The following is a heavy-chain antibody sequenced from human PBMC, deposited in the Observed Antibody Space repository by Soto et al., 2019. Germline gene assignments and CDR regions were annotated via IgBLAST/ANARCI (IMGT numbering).Heavy chain of an antibody. V-gene: IGHV3-7*01. J-gene: IGHJ4*02. CDR3: ARYILDSKATFDY. Sequence: PGGSLRLSCAASGFTFSSHWMSWVRQAPGKGLEWVANMNQDGSRKHYVDSVKGRFTISRDNAENSLFLQMDSLRAEDTAVYYCARYILDSKATFDYWGQGALVTVSS. CDR2: MNQDGSRK. CDR1: GFTFSSHW. D-gene: IGHD4-4*01.